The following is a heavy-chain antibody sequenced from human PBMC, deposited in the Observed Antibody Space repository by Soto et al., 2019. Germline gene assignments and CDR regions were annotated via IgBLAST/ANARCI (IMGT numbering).Heavy chain of an antibody. CDR1: GGSISSYS. CDR2: IYYSGST. V-gene: IGHV4-59*08. Sequence: SETLSLTCTVSGGSISSYSWSWIRQPPGKRLEWIGYIYYSGSTNYSPSLKSRVTISVDTSKNQFSLKLSSVTAADTAVYYCARHRVGATYLFDYWGQGTLVTVSS. J-gene: IGHJ4*02. D-gene: IGHD1-26*01. CDR3: ARHRVGATYLFDY.